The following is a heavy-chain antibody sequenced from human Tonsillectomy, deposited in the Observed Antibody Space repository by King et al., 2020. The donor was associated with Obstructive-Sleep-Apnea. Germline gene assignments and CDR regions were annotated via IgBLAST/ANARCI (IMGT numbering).Heavy chain of an antibody. CDR2: IYYTGST. CDR3: AGNPSGSYSFDY. D-gene: IGHD3-10*01. V-gene: IGHV4-59*01. Sequence: VQLQESGPGLVKPSETLSLTCTVSGGSIINYYWSWIRQPPGKGLEGIGHIYYTGSTNYNPSLKSRVTVSVDTSKNQFSLKLSSVTAADTAVYYCAGNPSGSYSFDYWGQGTLVTVSS. CDR1: GGSIINYY. J-gene: IGHJ4*02.